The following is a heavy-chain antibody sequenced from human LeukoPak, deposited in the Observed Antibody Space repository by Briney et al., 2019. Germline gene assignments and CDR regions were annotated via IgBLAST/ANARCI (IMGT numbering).Heavy chain of an antibody. J-gene: IGHJ4*02. CDR2: INPSGGST. V-gene: IGHV1-46*01. D-gene: IGHD3-10*01. CDR3: ARSGSGSCYNGYFDY. Sequence: ASVKVSCKASGYTFTSYYMHWVRQAPGQGLEWMGIINPSGGSTSYAQKFQGRVTMTRDTSTSTVYMELSSLRSEDTVVYYCARSGSGSCYNGYFDYWGQGTLVTVSS. CDR1: GYTFTSYY.